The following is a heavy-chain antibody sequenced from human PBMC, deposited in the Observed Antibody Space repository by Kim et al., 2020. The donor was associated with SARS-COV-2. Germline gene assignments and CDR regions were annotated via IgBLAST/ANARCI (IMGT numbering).Heavy chain of an antibody. J-gene: IGHJ1*01. CDR3: ARDTARVATLTQRAIDF. V-gene: IGHV3-21*01. D-gene: IGHD2-21*01. CDR2: ISGDSNYI. CDR1: GFTFRSHT. Sequence: GGSLRLSCEGSGFTFRSHTMNWVRQAPGKGLEWLSSISGDSNYIYYADSLKGRITISRDNANNSVYLQMNSLGVEDTGLYYCARDTARVATLTQRAIDFWGQGALVTVSS.